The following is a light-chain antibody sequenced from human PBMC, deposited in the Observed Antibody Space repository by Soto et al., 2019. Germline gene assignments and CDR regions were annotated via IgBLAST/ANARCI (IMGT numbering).Light chain of an antibody. Sequence: EIVLTQSPGTLSLSPGERATLSCRASERVSSSYLAWYQQKPGQAPRLLMYGASSRAAGIPGRFSGSGSATDFTLTISRLEPEDFAVYYCQQYVTSPWTCGQGTKVDIK. J-gene: IGKJ1*01. CDR2: GAS. CDR3: QQYVTSPWT. V-gene: IGKV3-20*01. CDR1: ERVSSSY.